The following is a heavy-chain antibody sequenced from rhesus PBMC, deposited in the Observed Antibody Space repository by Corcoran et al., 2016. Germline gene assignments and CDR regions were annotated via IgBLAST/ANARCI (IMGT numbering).Heavy chain of an antibody. Sequence: QVQLQESGPGLVKPSETLSLTCAVSGGSLSDDYYWSWIPQPPGKGLEWIGYIYGSGGGTNYNPSLKNRVTMSIDMSKNQFSLKLNSVTAADTAMYYCARPYSGSYYRFDVWGAGVLVTVSS. J-gene: IGHJ5-1*01. CDR1: GGSLSDDYY. CDR3: ARPYSGSYYRFDV. V-gene: IGHV4-106*01. CDR2: IYGSGGGT. D-gene: IGHD3-16*01.